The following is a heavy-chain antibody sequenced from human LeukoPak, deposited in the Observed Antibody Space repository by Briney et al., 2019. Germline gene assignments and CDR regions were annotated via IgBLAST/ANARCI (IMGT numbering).Heavy chain of an antibody. CDR1: GFSFSEHW. CDR3: TRGDRGYAESLY. D-gene: IGHD5-12*01. Sequence: GGSLRLSCTVSGFSFSEHWMSWVRQAPGKGLEWVGNIKEDGNEDYYVDSVEGRFVIFRDNAKNSLYLQMHSLRAEDTAVYYCTRGDRGYAESLYWGRGTLVTVSS. CDR2: IKEDGNED. J-gene: IGHJ4*02. V-gene: IGHV3-7*02.